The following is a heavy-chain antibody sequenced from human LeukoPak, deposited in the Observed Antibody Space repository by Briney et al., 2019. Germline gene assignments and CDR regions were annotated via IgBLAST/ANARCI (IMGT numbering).Heavy chain of an antibody. Sequence: PSETLSLTCTVPGGSLNNYYWSWVRQPPGKGLEWIGYIYYSGSTNYNPSLKSRVTISVDTSKNQFSLKMSSVTAADTAVYYCARGSGWFVYWGQGTLVTVSS. CDR3: ARGSGWFVY. V-gene: IGHV4-59*01. CDR2: IYYSGST. D-gene: IGHD6-25*01. CDR1: GGSLNNYY. J-gene: IGHJ5*01.